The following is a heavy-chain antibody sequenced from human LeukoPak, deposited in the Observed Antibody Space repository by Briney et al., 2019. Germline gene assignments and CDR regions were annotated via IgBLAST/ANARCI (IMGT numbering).Heavy chain of an antibody. D-gene: IGHD6-19*01. CDR3: ARDDRSGWYPTHY. CDR2: IIPILGIA. Sequence: ASVKVSCKASGGTFSSYAISWVRQAPGQGLEWMGRIIPILGIANYAQKFQGRVTITADKSTSTAYMELSSLRSEDTAVYYSARDDRSGWYPTHYWGQGTLVTASS. CDR1: GGTFSSYA. J-gene: IGHJ4*02. V-gene: IGHV1-69*04.